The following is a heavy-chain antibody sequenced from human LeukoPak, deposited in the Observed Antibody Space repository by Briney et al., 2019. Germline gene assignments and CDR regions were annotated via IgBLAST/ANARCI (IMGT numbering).Heavy chain of an antibody. D-gene: IGHD3-22*01. CDR3: ARGTYYYDSSALEGIY. Sequence: GGSLRLSCAASGFTFSSYAMHWVRKAPGKGLEWVAVISYDGSNKYYADSVKGRFTISRDNSKNTLYLQMNSLRAEDTAVYYCARGTYYYDSSALEGIYWGQGTLVTVSS. V-gene: IGHV3-30*04. CDR2: ISYDGSNK. CDR1: GFTFSSYA. J-gene: IGHJ4*02.